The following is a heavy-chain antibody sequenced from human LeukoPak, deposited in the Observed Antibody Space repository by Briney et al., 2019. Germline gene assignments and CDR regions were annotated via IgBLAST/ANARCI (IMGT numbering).Heavy chain of an antibody. CDR1: GFTFSSYG. J-gene: IGHJ4*02. D-gene: IGHD5-12*01. V-gene: IGHV3-30*18. CDR3: AKGFRVATTHFDY. CDR2: ISYDGSNK. Sequence: PGGSLRLSCAASGFTFSSYGMHWVRQAPGKGLEWAAVISYDGSNKYYADSVKGRFTISRDNSKNTLYLQMNSLRAEDTAVYYCAKGFRVATTHFDYWGQGTLVTVSS.